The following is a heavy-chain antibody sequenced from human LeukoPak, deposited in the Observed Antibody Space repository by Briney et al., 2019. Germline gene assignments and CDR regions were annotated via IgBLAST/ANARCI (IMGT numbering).Heavy chain of an antibody. CDR2: ISGSGGGGST. Sequence: PGGSLRLSCAASGFTFSSYAMSWVRQAPGKGLEWVSTISGSGGGGSTYYADSVKGRFTISRDNSKNTLYLQMNSLRAEDTAVYYCAKGVSGWSPYYFDYWGQGTLVTVSS. V-gene: IGHV3-23*01. J-gene: IGHJ4*02. CDR1: GFTFSSYA. CDR3: AKGVSGWSPYYFDY. D-gene: IGHD6-19*01.